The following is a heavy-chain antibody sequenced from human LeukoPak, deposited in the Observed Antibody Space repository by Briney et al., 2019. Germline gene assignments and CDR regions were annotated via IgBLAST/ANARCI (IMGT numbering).Heavy chain of an antibody. CDR1: GGSISSYY. Sequence: ASETLSLTCTVSGGSISSYYWSWIRQPPGKGLEWIGYIYYSGSTNYNPSLKSRVTISVDTSKNQFSLKLSSVTAADTAVYYCARVKGRLSWFDPWGQGTLLTVSS. V-gene: IGHV4-59*08. J-gene: IGHJ5*02. CDR2: IYYSGST. CDR3: ARVKGRLSWFDP.